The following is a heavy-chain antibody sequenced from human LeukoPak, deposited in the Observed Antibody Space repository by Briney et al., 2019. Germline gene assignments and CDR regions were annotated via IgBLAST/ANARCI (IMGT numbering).Heavy chain of an antibody. V-gene: IGHV3-21*04. J-gene: IGHJ4*02. Sequence: GGSLRLSCAASGFTFSSYSMNWFRHAPGKGLEWCSSISSSSYIYYADSVKGRFTISRDNTKNSLYLQMNSLRAEDTAVYYCAKSGYNRFDYWGQGTLVTASS. CDR3: AKSGYNRFDY. CDR1: GFTFSSYS. CDR2: ISSSSYI. D-gene: IGHD5-24*01.